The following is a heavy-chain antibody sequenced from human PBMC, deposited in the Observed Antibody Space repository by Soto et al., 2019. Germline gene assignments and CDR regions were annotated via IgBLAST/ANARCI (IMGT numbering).Heavy chain of an antibody. V-gene: IGHV4-34*01. Sequence: SETLSLTCAVYVGSFSGYYWSWIRQPPGKGLEWIGEINHGGSTNCNPSLKSRVTISVDTSKNQFSLKLTSLTAADTAVYYCARGAYCNRRDCQGGLDPWGQGTPVTVSS. D-gene: IGHD2-21*01. CDR2: INHGGST. CDR3: ARGAYCNRRDCQGGLDP. J-gene: IGHJ5*02. CDR1: VGSFSGYY.